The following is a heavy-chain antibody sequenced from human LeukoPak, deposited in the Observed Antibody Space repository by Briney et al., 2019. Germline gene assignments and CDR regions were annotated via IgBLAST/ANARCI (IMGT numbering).Heavy chain of an antibody. CDR1: GFTFSSYW. CDR3: ARDEGLAAAPFDY. V-gene: IGHV3-7*01. D-gene: IGHD6-13*01. J-gene: IGHJ4*02. Sequence: GRSLRLSCAASGFTFSSYWMSWVRQAPGKGLEWVANIKQDGSEKYYVDSVKGRFTISRDNAKNSLYLQMNSLRAEDTAVYYCARDEGLAAAPFDYWGQGTLVTVSS. CDR2: IKQDGSEK.